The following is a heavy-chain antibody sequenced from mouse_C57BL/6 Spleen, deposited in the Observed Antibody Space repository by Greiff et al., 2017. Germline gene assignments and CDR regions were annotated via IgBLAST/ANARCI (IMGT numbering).Heavy chain of an antibody. D-gene: IGHD2-2*01. V-gene: IGHV2-2*01. CDR2: IWSGGST. Sequence: VQLQQSGPGLVQPSQSLSITCTVSGFSLTSYGVHWVRQSPGKGLEWLGVIWSGGSTDYNAAFISRLSISKDNSKSQVFFKMNSLQADDTAIYYCARNEESTMVTRGDLDYWGQGTTLTVSS. CDR1: GFSLTSYG. CDR3: ARNEESTMVTRGDLDY. J-gene: IGHJ2*01.